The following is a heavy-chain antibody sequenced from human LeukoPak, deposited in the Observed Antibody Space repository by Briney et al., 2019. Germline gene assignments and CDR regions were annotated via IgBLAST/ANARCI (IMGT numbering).Heavy chain of an antibody. CDR2: INTNTGNP. CDR1: GYTFTSYA. J-gene: IGHJ6*03. D-gene: IGHD3-3*01. V-gene: IGHV7-4-1*02. Sequence: GASVKVSCKASGYTFTSYAMNWVRQAPGQGLEWMGWINTNTGNPTYAQGFTGRFVFSLDTSVSTAYLQISSLKAEDTAVYYCARDRTYYDFWSGYQLGYYYYYMDVWGKGTTVTVSS. CDR3: ARDRTYYDFWSGYQLGYYYYYMDV.